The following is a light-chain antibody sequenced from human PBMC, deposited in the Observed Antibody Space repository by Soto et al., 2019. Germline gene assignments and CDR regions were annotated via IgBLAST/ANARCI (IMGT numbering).Light chain of an antibody. CDR1: QGISSY. J-gene: IGKJ4*01. CDR2: AAS. CDR3: QQYNNFPLT. Sequence: LPVTQSPSSFSVFTGDRVNINCWASQGISSYLAWYQQKPGKDPKLLIYAASTLQSGVPSRFSGTESGTDFTLTISDLHAEDFATYYCQQYNNFPLTFGGGTKVDIK. V-gene: IGKV1-8*01.